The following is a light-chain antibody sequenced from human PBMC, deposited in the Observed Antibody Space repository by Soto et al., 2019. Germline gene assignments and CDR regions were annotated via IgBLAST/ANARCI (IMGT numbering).Light chain of an antibody. CDR1: QTISKW. CDR3: QQYNGYSTWT. Sequence: IQMTQSPSTLSASVGDRVTITCRASQTISKWLVWYQQKPGKAPKVLIFDASILASGVPSRFSGSGYGTEFTLTISSLQPDDFATYYCQQYNGYSTWTFGQGSKVDNK. CDR2: DAS. J-gene: IGKJ1*01. V-gene: IGKV1-5*01.